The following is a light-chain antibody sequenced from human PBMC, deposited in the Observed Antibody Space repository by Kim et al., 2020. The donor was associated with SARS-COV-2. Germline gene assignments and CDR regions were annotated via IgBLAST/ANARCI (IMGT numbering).Light chain of an antibody. J-gene: IGLJ2*01. CDR2: EVS. CDR3: SSYAGSNNLV. V-gene: IGLV2-8*01. CDR1: SSDVGGYNY. Sequence: QSALTQPPSVSGSPGQSVTISCTGSSSDVGGYNYVSWYQQHPGKAPKLMIYEVSKRPSGVPSRFSGSKSGNTASLTVSGLQAEDEANYYCSSYAGSNNLVFGGGTQLTVL.